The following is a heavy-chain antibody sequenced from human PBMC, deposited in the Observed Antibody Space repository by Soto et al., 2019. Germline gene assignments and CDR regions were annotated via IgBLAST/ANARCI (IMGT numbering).Heavy chain of an antibody. V-gene: IGHV4-31*03. J-gene: IGHJ4*02. CDR3: AKSSSGSYSMGD. CDR2: IYYSGST. D-gene: IGHD3-10*01. Sequence: QVQLQESGPGLVKPSQTLSLTCTVSGDSISSGGYYWSWIRQHPGKGLEWIGYIYYSGSTYYNPSLKSRVTISVDTSKNQFSVKLSSVTGADTALYYCAKSSSGSYSMGDWGQGTLVTVSS. CDR1: GDSISSGGYY.